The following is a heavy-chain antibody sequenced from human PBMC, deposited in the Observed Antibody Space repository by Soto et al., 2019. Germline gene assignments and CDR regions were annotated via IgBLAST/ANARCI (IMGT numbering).Heavy chain of an antibody. J-gene: IGHJ6*02. CDR2: IIPIFRKP. V-gene: IGHV1-69*15. Sequence: QVQLEQSGAEVKKPGSLVKVSYEASGGTCSTSAIIWVRQAPGQGLEWMGRIIPIFRKPDYAQKFQGRVTVTADESTSTAYMELSGLRSDDTAVYYCARDKDRQQLGGNYYYILDVWGQGTTVTVSS. CDR3: ARDKDRQQLGGNYYYILDV. D-gene: IGHD3-3*02. CDR1: GGTCSTSA.